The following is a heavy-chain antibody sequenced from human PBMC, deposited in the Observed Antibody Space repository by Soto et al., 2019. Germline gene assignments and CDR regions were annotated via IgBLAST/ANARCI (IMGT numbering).Heavy chain of an antibody. D-gene: IGHD3-10*01. Sequence: QVQLVQSGAEMKKPGSSVKVSCQSSGGTFNTYAMNWVRQAPGQGPEWMGDISPMFGAANYAPKFQGRGTITADESTGTSYMQLRSLTSEDTALYFCAREVQVHTPAFVYWGQGTLVTVSS. CDR3: AREVQVHTPAFVY. CDR1: GGTFNTYA. CDR2: ISPMFGAA. J-gene: IGHJ4*02. V-gene: IGHV1-69*19.